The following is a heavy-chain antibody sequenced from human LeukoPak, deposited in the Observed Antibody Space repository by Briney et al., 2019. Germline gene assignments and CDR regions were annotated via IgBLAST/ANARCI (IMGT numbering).Heavy chain of an antibody. CDR3: AKGALWFGEAVDY. V-gene: IGHV3-43D*04. CDR1: GFTFDDYA. Sequence: GGSLRLSCAASGFTFDDYARHWVRQAPGRGLEWVSLISWDGGSTYYADSVKGRFTISRDNSKNSLYLQMNSLRAEDTALYYCAKGALWFGEAVDYWGQGTLVTVSS. CDR2: ISWDGGST. J-gene: IGHJ4*02. D-gene: IGHD3-10*01.